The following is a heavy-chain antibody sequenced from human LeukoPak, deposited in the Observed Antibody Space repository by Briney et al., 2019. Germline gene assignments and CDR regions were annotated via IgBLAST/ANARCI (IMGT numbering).Heavy chain of an antibody. V-gene: IGHV3-33*06. Sequence: PGRSLRLSCAASGFTFSSYGMHWVRQAPGKGLEWVAVIWYDGSNKYYADSVKGRFTISRDNSKNTLYLQMNSLRAEDTAVYYCAKSPPLGYCSSTSCFHYYYYMDVWGKGTTVTVSS. CDR2: IWYDGSNK. J-gene: IGHJ6*03. CDR3: AKSPPLGYCSSTSCFHYYYYMDV. CDR1: GFTFSSYG. D-gene: IGHD2-2*01.